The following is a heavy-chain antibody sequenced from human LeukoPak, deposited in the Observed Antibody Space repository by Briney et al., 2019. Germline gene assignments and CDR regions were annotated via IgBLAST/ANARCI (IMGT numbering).Heavy chain of an antibody. V-gene: IGHV1-2*02. CDR1: KYAFTGYY. D-gene: IGHD2-15*01. J-gene: IGHJ4*02. Sequence: ASVKVSCKPSKYAFTGYYIHWVRQAPGQGLEWMGWINPKGGDTTYSQKFQGRVTMTRDTSISTAYMELNNLRSDDTAVYYCARGEVVVAVQKGPFDYWGQGTLVTVSS. CDR3: ARGEVVVAVQKGPFDY. CDR2: INPKGGDT.